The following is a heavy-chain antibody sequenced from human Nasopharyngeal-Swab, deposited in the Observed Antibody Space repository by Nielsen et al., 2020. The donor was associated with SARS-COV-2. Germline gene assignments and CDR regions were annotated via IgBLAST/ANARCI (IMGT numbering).Heavy chain of an antibody. Sequence: VSEKVSCRAAGDSFISYYMHWVRQAPGQGREWMGIINPSGGSTSYAQKFQGRVTMTRDTSTSTVYMELSSLRSEDTAVYYCAREPGDGVSWFDPWGQGTLVTVSS. J-gene: IGHJ5*02. CDR3: AREPGDGVSWFDP. CDR2: INPSGGST. CDR1: GDSFISYY. V-gene: IGHV1-46*01. D-gene: IGHD3-10*01.